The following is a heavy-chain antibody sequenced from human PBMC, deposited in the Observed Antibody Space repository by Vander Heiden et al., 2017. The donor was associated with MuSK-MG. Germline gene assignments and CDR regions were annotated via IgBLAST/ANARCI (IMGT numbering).Heavy chain of an antibody. Sequence: QVQLQQWGAGLLTPSETLSLTCAVYGGSFSGYYWSWIRPPPGKGLEWIGEINHSGSTNYNPSLKSRVTISVDTSKNQFSLKLSSVTAADTAVYYCARARALHSYYYYDSSGYGSWGQGTLVTVSS. CDR3: ARARALHSYYYYDSSGYGS. CDR2: INHSGST. J-gene: IGHJ5*02. D-gene: IGHD3-22*01. CDR1: GGSFSGYY. V-gene: IGHV4-34*01.